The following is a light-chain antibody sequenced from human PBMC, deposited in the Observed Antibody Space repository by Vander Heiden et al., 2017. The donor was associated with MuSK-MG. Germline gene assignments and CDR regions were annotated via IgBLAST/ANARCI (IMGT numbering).Light chain of an antibody. J-gene: IGLJ2*01. CDR1: SSDVGRYDF. Sequence: HSALTQPASVSVSPGQSITITCAGTSSDVGRYDFVSWYQRHPGKAPKLIIFDVTGRPSGVSDRFSGSKSGSTASLTISGLQAEDEADYYCNSYTTSLTQVFGGGTKLTVL. V-gene: IGLV2-14*03. CDR2: DVT. CDR3: NSYTTSLTQV.